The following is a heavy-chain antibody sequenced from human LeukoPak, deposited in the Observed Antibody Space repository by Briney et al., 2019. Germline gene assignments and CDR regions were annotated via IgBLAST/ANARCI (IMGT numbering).Heavy chain of an antibody. D-gene: IGHD1-26*01. Sequence: TGGSLRLSCAASGFTFGSYWMHWVRQAPGKGLVWVSRINSDGSSTSYADSVKGRFTISRDNSKNTLYLQMNSLRAEDTAVYYCAKQWELFLYYMDVWGKGTTVTVSS. CDR1: GFTFGSYW. J-gene: IGHJ6*03. CDR3: AKQWELFLYYMDV. V-gene: IGHV3-74*01. CDR2: INSDGSST.